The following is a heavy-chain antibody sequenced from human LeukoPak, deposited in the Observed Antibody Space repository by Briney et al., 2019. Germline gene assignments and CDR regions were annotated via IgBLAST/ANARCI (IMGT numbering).Heavy chain of an antibody. Sequence: ASVKVSCKASNYTFISYSITWVRQAPGQGLEWMGWISTYNGRTNYAPNFQDRVTMTSDRSTSTAYMELRSVRSDDTAVYYCARLNSTHLFDTIYHQLDYWGQGALVTVSS. J-gene: IGHJ4*02. V-gene: IGHV1-18*01. CDR2: ISTYNGRT. CDR1: NYTFISYS. CDR3: ARLNSTHLFDTIYHQLDY. D-gene: IGHD2/OR15-2a*01.